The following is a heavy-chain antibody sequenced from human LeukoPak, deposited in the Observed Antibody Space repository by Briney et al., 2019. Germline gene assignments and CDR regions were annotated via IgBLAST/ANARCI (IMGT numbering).Heavy chain of an antibody. V-gene: IGHV4-30-2*01. D-gene: IGHD6-13*01. Sequence: LSLTCTVSGGSISSGGYSWSWIRQPPGKGLEWIGYIYHSGSTYYNPSLKSRVTISVDRSKNQFPLKLSSVTAADTAVYYCARDFGYSSSRLPLNVWGKGTTVTVSS. CDR2: IYHSGST. CDR3: ARDFGYSSSRLPLNV. J-gene: IGHJ6*04. CDR1: GGSISSGGYS.